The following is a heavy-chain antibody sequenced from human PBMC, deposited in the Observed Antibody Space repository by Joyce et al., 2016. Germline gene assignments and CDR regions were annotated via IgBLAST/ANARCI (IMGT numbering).Heavy chain of an antibody. CDR3: ARDLNRVAAAGTYFDY. Sequence: VQLVQSGAEVKTPGASVKVSCKASGYTFTNYGISWVRQAPGQGLEWMGWISAYNGNTNYAQKLQGRVTMTTDTSTSTAYMELRSLRSDDSAVYYCARDLNRVAAAGTYFDYWGQGTLVTVSS. V-gene: IGHV1-18*01. D-gene: IGHD6-13*01. CDR2: ISAYNGNT. CDR1: GYTFTNYG. J-gene: IGHJ4*02.